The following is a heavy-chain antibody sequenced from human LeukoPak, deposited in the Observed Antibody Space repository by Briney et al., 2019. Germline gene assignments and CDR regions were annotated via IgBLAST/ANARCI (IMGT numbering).Heavy chain of an antibody. CDR2: INHSGST. D-gene: IGHD3-22*01. Sequence: PSETLSLTCAVYGGSFSGYYWSWIRQPPGKGLEWIGEINHSGSTNYNPSLNSRVTISVDTSKNQFSLKLSSVTAADTAVYYCARSQIYDSSGYRYFDYWGQGTLVTVSS. CDR3: ARSQIYDSSGYRYFDY. CDR1: GGSFSGYY. V-gene: IGHV4-34*01. J-gene: IGHJ4*02.